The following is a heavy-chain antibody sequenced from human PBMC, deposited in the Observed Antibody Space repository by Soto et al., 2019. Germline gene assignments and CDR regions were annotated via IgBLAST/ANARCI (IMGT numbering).Heavy chain of an antibody. CDR2: IIPMFGTA. Sequence: QVQLVQSGAEVKKPESSVKVSCKAPGGTFSTYAISWVRQAPGQGLEWMGGIIPMFGTANYAQRFQDRGTITADESTNTVYMELSSLRAEDTAVYFCASGIQLGLRRIHTGYSGWGQGTVVTVSS. J-gene: IGHJ4*02. CDR1: GGTFSTYA. V-gene: IGHV1-69*12. CDR3: ASGIQLGLRRIHTGYSG. D-gene: IGHD5-12*01.